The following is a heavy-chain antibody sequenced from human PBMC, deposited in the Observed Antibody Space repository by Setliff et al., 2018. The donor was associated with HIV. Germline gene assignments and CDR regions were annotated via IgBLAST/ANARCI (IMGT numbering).Heavy chain of an antibody. CDR1: GDSIGSYY. CDR3: ARVIVGATTGNAFDI. V-gene: IGHV4-4*07. CDR2: IYTSGST. J-gene: IGHJ3*02. D-gene: IGHD1-26*01. Sequence: SETLSLTCTVSGDSIGSYYWRWIRQPAGKGLEWIGHIYTSGSTNYNPSLKSRVTISVDTSKNQFSLKLSSMTAADAAVYYCARVIVGATTGNAFDIWGQGTMVTVS.